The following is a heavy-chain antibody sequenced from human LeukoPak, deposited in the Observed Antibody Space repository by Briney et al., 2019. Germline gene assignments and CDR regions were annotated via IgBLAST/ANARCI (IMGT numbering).Heavy chain of an antibody. CDR2: IIPIFGTA. Sequence: SVKVSCKASGGTFSSYAISWVRQAPGQGLEWMGGIIPIFGTANYAQKFQGRVTITADESTSTAYMELSSLRSEDTAVYYCARVNGIAAAGYFDYWGRGTLVTVSS. J-gene: IGHJ4*02. D-gene: IGHD6-13*01. V-gene: IGHV1-69*13. CDR3: ARVNGIAAAGYFDY. CDR1: GGTFSSYA.